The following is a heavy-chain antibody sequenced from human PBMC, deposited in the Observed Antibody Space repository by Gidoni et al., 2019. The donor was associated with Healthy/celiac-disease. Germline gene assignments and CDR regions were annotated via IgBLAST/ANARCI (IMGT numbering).Heavy chain of an antibody. D-gene: IGHD4-4*01. J-gene: IGHJ4*02. Sequence: QVQLQQWGAGLLKPSETLSLTCAVYGGSFSGYYWSWIRQPPGKGLEWIGEINHSGSTNYNPSLKSRVTTSVDTSKNQFSLKLSSVTAADTAVNYCAALHDYRIRWGQGTLVTVSS. CDR1: GGSFSGYY. CDR2: INHSGST. V-gene: IGHV4-34*01. CDR3: AALHDYRIR.